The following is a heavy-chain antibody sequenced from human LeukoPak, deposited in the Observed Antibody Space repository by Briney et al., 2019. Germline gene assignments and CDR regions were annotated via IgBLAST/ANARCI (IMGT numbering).Heavy chain of an antibody. CDR2: IYYGVST. Sequence: SETLSLTRTVSGGSINNYYWSWIRQSPGKGLEWIGYIYYGVSTNYNPSLKSRVTISVDTSKNQFSLKLSSVTAADTAVYYCARDHYYDSSGYYYGYDYWGQGTLVTVSS. D-gene: IGHD3-22*01. V-gene: IGHV4-59*01. CDR1: GGSINNYY. CDR3: ARDHYYDSSGYYYGYDY. J-gene: IGHJ4*02.